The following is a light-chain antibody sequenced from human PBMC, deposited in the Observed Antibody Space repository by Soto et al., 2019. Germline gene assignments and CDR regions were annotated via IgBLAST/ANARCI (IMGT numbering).Light chain of an antibody. V-gene: IGLV2-11*01. CDR3: CSYAGSYILV. Sequence: QSVLTQPRSVSGSPGQSVTISCTGTSSDVGRYNYVSWYQHHPGKAPKLMIYGVNERPSGVPDRFSGSKSGNTASLTISGLQAEDEADYHCCSYAGSYILVFGGGTQLIV. J-gene: IGLJ3*02. CDR1: SSDVGRYNY. CDR2: GVN.